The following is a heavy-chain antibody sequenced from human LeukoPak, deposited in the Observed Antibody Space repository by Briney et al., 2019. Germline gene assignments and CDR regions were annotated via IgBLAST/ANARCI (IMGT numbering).Heavy chain of an antibody. V-gene: IGHV4-59*01. CDR2: ISNGGSP. CDR3: ARVSRWNDWAFEG. J-gene: IGHJ4*02. Sequence: SETLSLTCTVSGDSINTYYWSWIRQSPEKGLEWIGFISNGGSPTYSPSLKSRVTISVDTSKIQFSLKLSSVTAADTAVYYCARVSRWNDWAFEGWGQGTLVTVSS. D-gene: IGHD1-1*01. CDR1: GDSINTYY.